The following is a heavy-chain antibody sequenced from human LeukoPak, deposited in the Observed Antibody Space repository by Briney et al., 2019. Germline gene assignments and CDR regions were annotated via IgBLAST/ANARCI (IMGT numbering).Heavy chain of an antibody. CDR3: ATSPSYYDSTPHP. CDR2: LSYSGST. Sequence: SQTLSLTCTVSGGSLDSDTHYWIWIRQLPGKGLEWIGYLSYSGSTNYNPSLKSRITMSVDRSNNQFSLKLTSVTAADTAVYYCATSPSYYDSTPHPWGQGTLVSVSS. CDR1: GGSLDSDTHY. V-gene: IGHV4-31*03. D-gene: IGHD3-22*01. J-gene: IGHJ5*02.